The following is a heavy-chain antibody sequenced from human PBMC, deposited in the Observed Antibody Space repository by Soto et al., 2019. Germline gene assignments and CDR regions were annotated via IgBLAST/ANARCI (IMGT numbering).Heavy chain of an antibody. D-gene: IGHD5-12*01. CDR2: IKQDGSEK. CDR3: ASGYDFFDY. V-gene: IGHV3-7*03. J-gene: IGHJ4*02. CDR1: GFTFSSYG. Sequence: HPGGSLRLSCAASGFTFSSYGMRWVRQAPGKGLEWVANIKQDGSEKYYVDSVKGRFTISRDNAKNTLYLQMNSLRAEDTAVYYCASGYDFFDYWGQGTLVTVSS.